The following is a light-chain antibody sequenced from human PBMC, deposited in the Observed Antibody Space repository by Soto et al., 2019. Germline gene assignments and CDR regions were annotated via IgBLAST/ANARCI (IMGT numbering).Light chain of an antibody. J-gene: IGLJ3*02. CDR3: AAWGDNLSGWV. Sequence: QSVLTQPPSASGTPGQRVTISCSGSSSNIGNNAVNWYQQFPGTAPKLLMYDNIQRPSGVLDRFFGSKSGTSASLAISGLQSGDEADYYCAAWGDNLSGWVFGGGTKLTVL. CDR2: DNI. V-gene: IGLV1-44*01. CDR1: SSNIGNNA.